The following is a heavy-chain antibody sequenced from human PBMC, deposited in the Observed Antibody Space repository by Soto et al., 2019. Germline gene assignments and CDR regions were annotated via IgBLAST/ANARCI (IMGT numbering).Heavy chain of an antibody. Sequence: SDTIPVTCPVSGCSIGGGGCYWSWIRQHPGKGLEWIGYVYYSGTTNYNPSLKSRVTISLDLSKNRFSLRLSSVTTADTALYYCARTTAVPNTPRSRYFFDYRGQGTLVTVPS. V-gene: IGHV4-61*08. CDR2: VYYSGTT. D-gene: IGHD4-17*01. CDR1: GCSIGGGGCY. J-gene: IGHJ4*02. CDR3: ARTTAVPNTPRSRYFFDY.